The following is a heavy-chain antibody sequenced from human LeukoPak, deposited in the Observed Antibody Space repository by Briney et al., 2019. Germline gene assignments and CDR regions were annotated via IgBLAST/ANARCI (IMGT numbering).Heavy chain of an antibody. CDR3: AKADYYGSGSYYPINWFDP. CDR2: ISGSGGST. CDR1: GFTFGDYA. Sequence: GGSLRLSCTASGFTFGDYAMSWVRQAPGKGLEWVSAISGSGGSTYYADSVKGRFTISRDNSKNTLYLQMNSLRAEDTAVYYCAKADYYGSGSYYPINWFDPWGQGTLVTVSS. V-gene: IGHV3-23*01. J-gene: IGHJ5*02. D-gene: IGHD3-10*01.